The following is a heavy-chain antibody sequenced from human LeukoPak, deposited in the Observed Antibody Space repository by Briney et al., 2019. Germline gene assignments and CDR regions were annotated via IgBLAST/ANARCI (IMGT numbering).Heavy chain of an antibody. CDR3: ARGPYCSGGTCYSQYFDY. Sequence: GASVKVSCKASVYTFTSYGISWVRQPPGQGLEWMGWISAYNGNTNYAQKLQGRVTMTTDTSTSTAYMELRSLRSDDTAVYYCARGPYCSGGTCYSQYFDYWGQGTLVTVSS. D-gene: IGHD2-15*01. CDR2: ISAYNGNT. V-gene: IGHV1-18*01. CDR1: VYTFTSYG. J-gene: IGHJ4*02.